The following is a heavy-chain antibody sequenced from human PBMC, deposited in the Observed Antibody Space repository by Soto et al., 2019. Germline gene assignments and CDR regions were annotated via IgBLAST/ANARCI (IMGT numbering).Heavy chain of an antibody. CDR2: ISGTGIDI. V-gene: IGHV3-21*01. J-gene: IGHJ4*01. Sequence: PGGSLRLSCAASGFDFHYYNMNWVRQAPGRGLEWVSSISGTGIDIHFADSVKGRFVISRDNAKTSLYLQMNSLRPEDTAVYYCARERVVNYTDYYFDYWGHGTLVTVSS. CDR1: GFDFHYYN. D-gene: IGHD3-16*02. CDR3: ARERVVNYTDYYFDY.